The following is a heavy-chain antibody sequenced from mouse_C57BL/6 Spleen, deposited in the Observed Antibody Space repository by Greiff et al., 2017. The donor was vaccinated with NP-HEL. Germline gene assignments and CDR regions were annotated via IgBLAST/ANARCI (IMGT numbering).Heavy chain of an antibody. J-gene: IGHJ1*03. CDR2: IDPEDGDT. Sequence: VQLQQSGAELVKPGASVKLSCTASGFNIKDYYMHWVKQRTEQGLEWIGRIDPEDGDTKYAPKFQGKATITADTSSNTAYLQLSSLTSEDTAVYYCARSLRPRYVDVWGTGTTVTVSS. CDR3: ARSLRPRYVDV. CDR1: GFNIKDYY. D-gene: IGHD1-2*01. V-gene: IGHV14-2*01.